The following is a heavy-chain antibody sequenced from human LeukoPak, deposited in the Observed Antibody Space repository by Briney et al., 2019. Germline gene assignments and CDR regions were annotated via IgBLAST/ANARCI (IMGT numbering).Heavy chain of an antibody. CDR2: ISHDGSNR. J-gene: IGHJ3*02. D-gene: IGHD3-22*01. CDR3: ARAGGITMIREVKVLDAFDI. CDR1: GFTFSSYG. V-gene: IGHV3-30*19. Sequence: PGRSLRLSCAASGFTFSSYGMHWVRQAPGKGLEWVAVISHDGSNRYYADSVKGRFTISRDTSKNTLYLQMNSLRAEDTAVYYCARAGGITMIREVKVLDAFDIWGQGTPVTVSS.